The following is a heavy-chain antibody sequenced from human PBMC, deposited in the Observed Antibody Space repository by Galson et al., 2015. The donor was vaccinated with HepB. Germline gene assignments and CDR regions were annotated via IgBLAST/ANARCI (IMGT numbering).Heavy chain of an antibody. V-gene: IGHV3-23*01. CDR2: LAGRGGNT. Sequence: SLRLSCAASGFTFSSYAMSWVRQAPGTGLEWVSALAGRGGNTYYADSMKGRFTISRDNSKNTLHLQMNSLRAEDTAVYFCAKARSDFEKDGFDVWGQGTWVTVSS. CDR1: GFTFSSYA. J-gene: IGHJ3*01. CDR3: AKARSDFEKDGFDV.